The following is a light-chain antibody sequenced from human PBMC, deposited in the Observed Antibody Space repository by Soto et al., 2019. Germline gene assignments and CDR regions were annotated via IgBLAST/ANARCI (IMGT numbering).Light chain of an antibody. Sequence: QSALTQPPSASGSPGQSVTISCTGTISDVGGYNYFAWYQQHPGKAPKLMIYEVNKRPSGVPDRFSGSKSGSTASLTVSGLQAEDEADYYCSSYAGSSTYVFGTGTKLTVL. CDR2: EVN. V-gene: IGLV2-8*01. CDR1: ISDVGGYNY. J-gene: IGLJ1*01. CDR3: SSYAGSSTYV.